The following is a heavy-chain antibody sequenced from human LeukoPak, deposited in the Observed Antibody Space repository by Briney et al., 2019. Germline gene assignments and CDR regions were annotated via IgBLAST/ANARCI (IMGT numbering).Heavy chain of an antibody. CDR1: GYTFTGYY. J-gene: IGHJ4*02. V-gene: IGHV1-18*04. CDR3: ARKVGRGFDY. Sequence: ASVKVSCKASGYTFTGYYMHWVRQAPGQGLEWMGWISAYNSNTHYAQKLQGRVTMTTDTSTSTAYMEVRSLRSDDTAVYYCARKVGRGFDYWGQGTLVTVSS. CDR2: ISAYNSNT. D-gene: IGHD1-26*01.